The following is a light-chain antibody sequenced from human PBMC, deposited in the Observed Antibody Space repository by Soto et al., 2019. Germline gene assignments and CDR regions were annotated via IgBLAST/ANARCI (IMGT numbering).Light chain of an antibody. J-gene: IGKJ2*02. CDR1: QSISSY. CDR2: AAS. V-gene: IGKV1-39*01. CDR3: QQSYSTPPCT. Sequence: DIQMTQSPSSLSASVGDRVTITCRASQSISSYLNWYQQKPGKAPKLLIYAASSLQSGVPSRFSGSGSGTDFPLTIISLQPEDFATYYCQQSYSTPPCTFGQGTKLEIK.